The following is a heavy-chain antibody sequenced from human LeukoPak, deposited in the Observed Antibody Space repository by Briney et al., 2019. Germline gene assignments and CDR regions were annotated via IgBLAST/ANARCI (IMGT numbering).Heavy chain of an antibody. V-gene: IGHV3-30*18. CDR3: AKDSGVAATYYYYYGMDV. CDR2: ISYDGSNK. CDR1: GFTFSSYG. D-gene: IGHD2-15*01. J-gene: IGHJ6*02. Sequence: GGSLRLSCAASGFTFSSYGMHWVRQAPGKGLEWVAVISYDGSNKYYADSVKGRFTISRDNSKNTLYLQMNSLRAEDTAVYYCAKDSGVAATYYYYYGMDVWGQGTTVTVSS.